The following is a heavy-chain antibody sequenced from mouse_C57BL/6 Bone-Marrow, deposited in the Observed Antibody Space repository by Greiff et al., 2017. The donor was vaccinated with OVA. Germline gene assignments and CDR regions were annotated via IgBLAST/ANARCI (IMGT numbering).Heavy chain of an antibody. D-gene: IGHD2-2*01. J-gene: IGHJ2*01. CDR2: IYPGSGST. CDR3: AREGLRRGYYFDY. Sequence: QVQLKQPGAALVKPGASVKMSCKASGYTFTSYWITWVKQRPGQGLEWIGDIYPGSGSTNYNEKFKSKATLTVDTSSSTAYMQLSSLTSEDSAVYYCAREGLRRGYYFDYWGQGTTLTVSS. V-gene: IGHV1-55*01. CDR1: GYTFTSYW.